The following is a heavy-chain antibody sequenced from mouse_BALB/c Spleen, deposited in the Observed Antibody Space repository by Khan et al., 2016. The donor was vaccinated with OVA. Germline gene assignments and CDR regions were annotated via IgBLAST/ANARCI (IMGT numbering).Heavy chain of an antibody. CDR1: GYSITSDYA. V-gene: IGHV3-2*02. D-gene: IGHD2-2*01. J-gene: IGHJ2*01. Sequence: VPLMASGPGLVKPSQSLSLTCTVTGYSITSDYAWNWIRQFPGNKLEWMGYISYSGSTSYNPSLKSRISITRDTSKNQFFLQLKSVTTEDTATYYCARWGYGYDVGDYWGQGTTLTVSS. CDR3: ARWGYGYDVGDY. CDR2: ISYSGST.